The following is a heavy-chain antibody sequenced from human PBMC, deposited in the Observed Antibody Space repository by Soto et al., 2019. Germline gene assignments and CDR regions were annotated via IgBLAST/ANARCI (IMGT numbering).Heavy chain of an antibody. D-gene: IGHD3-10*01. Sequence: GGSLRLSCAASGFTFSSYAMSWVRQAPGKGLEWVSAISGSGGSTYYADSVKGRFTISRDNSKNTLYLQMNSLRAEDTAVYYCAKDPLCMVRGALAPDYWGQGTLVTVSS. J-gene: IGHJ4*02. V-gene: IGHV3-23*01. CDR3: AKDPLCMVRGALAPDY. CDR1: GFTFSSYA. CDR2: ISGSGGST.